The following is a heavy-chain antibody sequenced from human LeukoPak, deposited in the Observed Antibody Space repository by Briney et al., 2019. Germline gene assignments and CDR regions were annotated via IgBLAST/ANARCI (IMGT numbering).Heavy chain of an antibody. CDR1: GFTFSSYW. V-gene: IGHV3-7*01. CDR2: IKQDGSEK. CDR3: AREGYYGVPLDY. D-gene: IGHD4-17*01. J-gene: IGHJ4*02. Sequence: PGGSLRLSCAASGFTFSSYWMSWVRQAPGKGPEWVANIKQDGSEKYYVDSVKGRFTISRDNAKNSLYLQMNSLRAEGTAVYYCAREGYYGVPLDYWGQGTLVTVSS.